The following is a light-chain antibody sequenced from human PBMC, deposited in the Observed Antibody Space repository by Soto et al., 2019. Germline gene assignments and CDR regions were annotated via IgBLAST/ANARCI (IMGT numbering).Light chain of an antibody. J-gene: IGKJ1*01. CDR3: QQYGSSLTWT. V-gene: IGKV3-20*01. CDR2: GAS. Sequence: TRSPATVSVSPGERGTRSCRASQSVNSNLAWYQQRPGQAPRLLIYGASSRATGIPERFSGSGSGTDFTLTISRLEPADFAVYYCQQYGSSLTWTFGQGTKVDIK. CDR1: QSVNSN.